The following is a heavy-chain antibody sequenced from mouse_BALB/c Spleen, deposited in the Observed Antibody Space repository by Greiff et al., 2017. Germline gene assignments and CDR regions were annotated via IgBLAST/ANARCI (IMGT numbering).Heavy chain of an antibody. V-gene: IGHV2-9*02. CDR3: ASYYDYDEAMVY. D-gene: IGHD2-4*01. CDR1: GFSLTSYG. Sequence: VQVVESGPGLVAPSQSLSITCTVYGFSLTSYGVHWVRQPPGKGLEWLGVIWAGGSTNYNSALMSRLSISKDNSKSQVFLKMNSLQTDDTAMYYCASYYDYDEAMVYWGQGTSVTVSS. CDR2: IWAGGST. J-gene: IGHJ4*01.